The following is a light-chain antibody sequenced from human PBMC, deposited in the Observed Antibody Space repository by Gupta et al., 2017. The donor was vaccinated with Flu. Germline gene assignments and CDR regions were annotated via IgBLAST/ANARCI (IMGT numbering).Light chain of an antibody. CDR3: QSYDSSLDGLYV. J-gene: IGLJ1*01. CDR2: GDN. CDR1: SPNIGAGFD. V-gene: IGLV1-40*01. Sequence: QSVLTQPPSVSGAPGQRVTISCTGSSPNIGAGFDVHLFQHLPGTAPKLLINGDNNRPSGVPDRFSASKSGTSASLAITGLQAEDEADYYCQSYDSSLDGLYVFGTGTKVTVL.